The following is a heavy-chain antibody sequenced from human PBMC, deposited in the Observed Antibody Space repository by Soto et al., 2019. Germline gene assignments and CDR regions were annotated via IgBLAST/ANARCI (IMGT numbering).Heavy chain of an antibody. CDR2: ISYDGSNK. V-gene: IGHV3-30*18. CDR3: AKTNLEWLSDAAFDL. Sequence: QVQLVESRGGVVQPGRSLRLACAASGFTFSSHGMHWVRQAPGKGLEWVAVISYDGSNKFYADSVKGRFTISRDNSKNTLFLQMNSLRGDDTAVYYCAKTNLEWLSDAAFDLSGQGTSVTVSS. J-gene: IGHJ3*01. CDR1: GFTFSSHG. D-gene: IGHD3-3*01.